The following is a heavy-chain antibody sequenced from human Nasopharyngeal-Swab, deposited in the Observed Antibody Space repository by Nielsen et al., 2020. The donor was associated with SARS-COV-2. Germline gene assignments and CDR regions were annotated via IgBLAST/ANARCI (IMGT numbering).Heavy chain of an antibody. V-gene: IGHV3-33*01. CDR1: GFTFSSYG. CDR2: IWYEGSTK. Sequence: GGSLRLSCAASGFTFSSYGMHWVRQAPGKGLEWVDVIWYEGSTKYYSDSVKGRFTISRDKSKNTLYLQMNSLRAEDTDVYYCARDDPMACFDQDYYGMDVWGQGTTVTVSS. J-gene: IGHJ6*02. D-gene: IGHD5-24*01. CDR3: ARDDPMACFDQDYYGMDV.